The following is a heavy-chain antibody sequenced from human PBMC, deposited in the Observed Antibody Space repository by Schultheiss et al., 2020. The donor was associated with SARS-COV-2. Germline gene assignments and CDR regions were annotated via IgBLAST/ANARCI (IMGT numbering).Heavy chain of an antibody. D-gene: IGHD3-3*01. V-gene: IGHV3-33*01. CDR2: IWYDGSNK. Sequence: GGSLRLSCAASGFTFSSYGMHWVSQAPGKGLEWVAVIWYDGSNKYYADSVKGRFTISRDNSKNTLYLQMNSLRAEDTAVYYCARVEGRITIFGVVTAGSGYMDVWGKGTTVTVSS. CDR1: GFTFSSYG. J-gene: IGHJ6*03. CDR3: ARVEGRITIFGVVTAGSGYMDV.